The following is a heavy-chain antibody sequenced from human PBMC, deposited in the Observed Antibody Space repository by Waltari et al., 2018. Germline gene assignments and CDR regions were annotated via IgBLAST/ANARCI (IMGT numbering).Heavy chain of an antibody. D-gene: IGHD1-20*01. V-gene: IGHV3-48*03. CDR1: GFTFSNYA. CDR2: ISTSGTSI. J-gene: IGHJ4*02. Sequence: EVQLVQSGGGLLQPGGSVRLSCAASGFTFSNYAMNWVRQAPGKGLEWISHISTSGTSIDYADSVRGRFTISRDNTKNSLYLQMNSLRAEDTAVYYCMSSLISGTTLWGQGTLVTVSS. CDR3: MSSLISGTTL.